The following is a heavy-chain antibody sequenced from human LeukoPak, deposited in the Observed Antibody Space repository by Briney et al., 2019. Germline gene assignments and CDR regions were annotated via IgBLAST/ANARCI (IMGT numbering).Heavy chain of an antibody. CDR1: GFTFSKAW. CDR3: VTDHPSFRRFDY. Sequence: GGSLRLSCAASGFTFSKAWMSWVRQAPGKGLEWVGRIRAKTNGGTTDSAAPVKGRFTISRDDSRNTLYLQMISLKIEDTAVYYCVTDHPSFRRFDYWGQGTLVTVSS. V-gene: IGHV3-15*05. J-gene: IGHJ4*02. CDR2: IRAKTNGGTT.